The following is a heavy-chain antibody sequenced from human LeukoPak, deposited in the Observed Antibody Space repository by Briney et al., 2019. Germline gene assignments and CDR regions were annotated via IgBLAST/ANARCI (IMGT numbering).Heavy chain of an antibody. V-gene: IGHV3-48*01. J-gene: IGHJ4*02. CDR3: ARNHVAVAGTDFDY. Sequence: PGGSLRLSCAASGFTFSSYSMNWVRQAPAKGQEWVSYISSSSSTIYYADSVKGRFTISRDNAKNSLYLQMNSLRAEDTAVYYCARNHVAVAGTDFDYWGQGTLVTVSS. CDR1: GFTFSSYS. D-gene: IGHD6-19*01. CDR2: ISSSSSTI.